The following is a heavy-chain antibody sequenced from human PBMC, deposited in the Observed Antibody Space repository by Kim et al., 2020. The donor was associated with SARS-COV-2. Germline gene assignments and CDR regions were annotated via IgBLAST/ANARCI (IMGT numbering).Heavy chain of an antibody. CDR3: ARHGSYYYDSSGYYTGPLDY. CDR2: IDPSDSYT. Sequence: GESLKISCKGSGYSFTSYWISWVRQMPGKGLEWMGRIDPSDSYTNYSPSFQGHVTISADKSISTAYLQWSSLKASDTAMYYCARHGSYYYDSSGYYTGPLDYWGQGTLVTVSS. CDR1: GYSFTSYW. J-gene: IGHJ4*02. V-gene: IGHV5-10-1*01. D-gene: IGHD3-22*01.